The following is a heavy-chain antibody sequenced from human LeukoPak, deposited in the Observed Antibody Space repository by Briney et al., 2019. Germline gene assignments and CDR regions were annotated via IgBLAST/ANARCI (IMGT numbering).Heavy chain of an antibody. CDR3: AFEGYNYGYN. CDR1: GGTFSSYA. V-gene: IGHV1-69*13. Sequence: ASVKVSCKASGGTFSSYAINWVRQAPGQGLEWMGGIIPIFGTSNYAHKFQGRVTITADESTSTVYMELSSLRSDDTAIYYCAFEGYNYGYNWGQGTLVTVSS. J-gene: IGHJ4*02. CDR2: IIPIFGTS. D-gene: IGHD5-18*01.